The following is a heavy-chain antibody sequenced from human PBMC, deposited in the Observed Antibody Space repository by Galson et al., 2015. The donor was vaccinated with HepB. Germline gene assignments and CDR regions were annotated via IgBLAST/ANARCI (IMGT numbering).Heavy chain of an antibody. J-gene: IGHJ4*02. CDR2: IIPILGIA. D-gene: IGHD4-23*01. V-gene: IGHV1-69*02. CDR3: ARARTDYGGRYFDY. Sequence: SVKVSCKASGGTFSSYTISWVRQAPGQGLEWMGRIIPILGIANYAQKFQGRVTITADKSTSTAYMELSSLRSEDTAVDYCARARTDYGGRYFDYWGQGTLVTVSS. CDR1: GGTFSSYT.